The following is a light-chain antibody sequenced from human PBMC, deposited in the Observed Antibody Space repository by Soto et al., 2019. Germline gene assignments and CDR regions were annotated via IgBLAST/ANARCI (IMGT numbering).Light chain of an antibody. V-gene: IGKV1-9*01. Sequence: IQLTQSPSSLSASVGARVTITGRASQGISNFLAWYPQKPGKAPKLLIYAASTLQSGVPSRFSGSGSGTDGTLTISSLQPEEFATDYGQPLESYQSTVGGGTKVDI. CDR1: QGISNF. CDR2: AAS. CDR3: QPLESYQST. J-gene: IGKJ4*01.